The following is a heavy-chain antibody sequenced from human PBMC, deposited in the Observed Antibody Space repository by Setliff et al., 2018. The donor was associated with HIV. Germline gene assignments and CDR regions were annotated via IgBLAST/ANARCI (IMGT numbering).Heavy chain of an antibody. CDR3: ARDGYNYGNWFDP. J-gene: IGHJ5*02. CDR1: GGTFSNYG. CDR2: IIPILDTV. Sequence: SVKVSCKASGGTFSNYGMSWVRQAPGQGLEWMGGIIPILDTVKYAQSFQGRITITADESTSTVYMEMRSLRSDDTAMYYCARDGYNYGNWFDPWGQGTLVTVSS. D-gene: IGHD5-12*01. V-gene: IGHV1-69*13.